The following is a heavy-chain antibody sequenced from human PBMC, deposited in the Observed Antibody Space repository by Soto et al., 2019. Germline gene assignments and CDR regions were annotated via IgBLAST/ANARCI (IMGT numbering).Heavy chain of an antibody. CDR3: AHRSRGGYPDY. J-gene: IGHJ4*02. V-gene: IGHV2-5*02. CDR2: IFWDDDK. Sequence: QITLKESGPTLVKPTQTLTLTRTFSGFSLSTSGVGVGWIRQPPGKALEWLALIFWDDDKRYSPSLKSRLTITKDTSKNQVVLTMTNMDPVDTATYYCAHRSRGGYPDYWGQGTLVTVSS. D-gene: IGHD5-12*01. CDR1: GFSLSTSGVG.